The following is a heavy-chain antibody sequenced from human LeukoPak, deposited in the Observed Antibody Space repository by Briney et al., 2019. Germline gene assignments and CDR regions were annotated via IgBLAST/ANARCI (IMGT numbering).Heavy chain of an antibody. CDR1: GDIVSSNSAA. V-gene: IGHV6-1*01. Sequence: SQTLSLTCAISGDIVSSNSAAWNWIRQSPSRGLEWLVRTYYRSKWYNDYAVSVKSRITINADTSKNQFSLHLNSVTPEDTAVYYCARDYYDSTGYQNPYYFDYWGQGTLVTVSS. D-gene: IGHD3-22*01. J-gene: IGHJ4*02. CDR3: ARDYYDSTGYQNPYYFDY. CDR2: TYYRSKWYN.